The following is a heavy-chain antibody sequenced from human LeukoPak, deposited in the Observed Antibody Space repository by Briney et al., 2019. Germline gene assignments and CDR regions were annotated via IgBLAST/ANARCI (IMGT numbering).Heavy chain of an antibody. Sequence: GGSLRLSCAASGFTFSIYAMSWVRQAPGKGLEWVSGVSGCGDTTYYADSVKGRFTTSRDNSKNTLYLQMNSLRADDTAVYYCAKDLRPHYWGQGTLVTVSS. V-gene: IGHV3-23*01. J-gene: IGHJ4*02. CDR1: GFTFSIYA. CDR3: AKDLRPHY. CDR2: VSGCGDTT.